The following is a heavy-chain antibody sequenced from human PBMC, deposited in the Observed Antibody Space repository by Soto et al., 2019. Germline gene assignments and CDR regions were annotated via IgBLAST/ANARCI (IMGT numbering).Heavy chain of an antibody. CDR2: IKSDGSSI. J-gene: IGHJ4*02. Sequence: EVHLVESGGGFVRPGGSLRLSCAASGFSFSSYWMYWVRQAPGKGLVWVSRIKSDGSSISYADFAKGRFTMSRDNARNTLSLQMNSLRAEDTAVYYCVRGVTADYWGQGTLVTVSP. CDR1: GFSFSSYW. V-gene: IGHV3-74*01. CDR3: VRGVTADY.